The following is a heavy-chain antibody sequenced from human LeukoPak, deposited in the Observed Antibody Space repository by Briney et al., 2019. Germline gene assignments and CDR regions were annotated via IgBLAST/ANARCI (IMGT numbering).Heavy chain of an antibody. CDR1: GGSFSGYY. D-gene: IGHD3-10*01. V-gene: IGHV4-34*01. Sequence: SETLSLTCAVYGGSFSGYYWSWIRQPPGKGLEWMGEINHSGSTNYNPSLKSRVTISVDTSKNQFSLKLSSVPAADTAVYYCARVATTKWFXXXSLSGAVRSQXXPDYWGQGXXXTXSX. CDR3: ARVATTKWFXXXSLSGAVRSQXXPDY. J-gene: IGHJ4*02. CDR2: INHSGST.